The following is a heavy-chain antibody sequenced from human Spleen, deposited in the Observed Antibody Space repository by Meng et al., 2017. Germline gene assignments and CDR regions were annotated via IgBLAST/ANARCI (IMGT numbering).Heavy chain of an antibody. CDR3: ARDGSGSYYNDY. CDR1: GFAFDDFA. V-gene: IGHV3-20*04. J-gene: IGHJ4*02. CDR2: INWNGGNT. D-gene: IGHD1-26*01. Sequence: GESLKISCAASGFAFDDFAMHWVRQAPGKGLEWVSGINWNGGNTGYADSVKGRFTISRDNAKNSLYLQMNSLRAEDTALYYCARDGSGSYYNDYWGQGTLVTVSS.